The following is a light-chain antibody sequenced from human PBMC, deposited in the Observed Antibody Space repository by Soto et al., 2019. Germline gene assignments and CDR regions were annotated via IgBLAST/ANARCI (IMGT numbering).Light chain of an antibody. CDR3: LQYNSLPST. V-gene: IGKV1-5*03. Sequence: DIQVTQSPSTLSAFVGDRVILTCRASQNVNIWLAWYQQRPRKAPKLLIYKTSSLESGVPSRFSGSGSGTEFTLTISSLETDDFGTYFCLQYNSLPSTFGQGTKLEIK. CDR2: KTS. CDR1: QNVNIW. J-gene: IGKJ2*01.